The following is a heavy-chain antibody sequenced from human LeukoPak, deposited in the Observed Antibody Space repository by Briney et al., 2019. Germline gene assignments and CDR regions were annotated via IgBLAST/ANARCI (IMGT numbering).Heavy chain of an antibody. Sequence: PGGSLRLSCAASGFTFSSYEMNWVRQAPGKGLEWVSYISSSGSTIYYADSVKGRFTISRDNAKNSLYLQMNSLRAEDTAVYYCASSTYYYGSGSYYREDYWGQGTLVTVSS. D-gene: IGHD3-10*01. CDR1: GFTFSSYE. CDR2: ISSSGSTI. V-gene: IGHV3-48*03. CDR3: ASSTYYYGSGSYYREDY. J-gene: IGHJ4*02.